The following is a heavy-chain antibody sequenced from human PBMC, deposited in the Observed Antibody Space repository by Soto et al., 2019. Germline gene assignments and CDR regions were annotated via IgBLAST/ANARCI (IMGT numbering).Heavy chain of an antibody. CDR2: IYYSGST. J-gene: IGHJ4*02. V-gene: IGHV4-31*03. D-gene: IGHD3-22*01. CDR1: GGSISSGGYY. Sequence: TSETLSLTCTVSGGSISSGGYYWSWIRQHPGKGLEWIGYIYYSGSTYYNPSLKSRVTISVDTSKNQFSLKLSSVTAADTAVYYCASGPEYYYDSSGYYLTPYYFDYWGQGTLVTVSS. CDR3: ASGPEYYYDSSGYYLTPYYFDY.